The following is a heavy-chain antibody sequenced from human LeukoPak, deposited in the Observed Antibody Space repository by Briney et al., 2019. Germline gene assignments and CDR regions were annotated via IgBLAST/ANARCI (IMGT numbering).Heavy chain of an antibody. Sequence: ASVKVSCMASVGTFSSYAISWVRQAPGQGREWMGRIIPIFGTANYAQKFQGRVTITTDESTSTAYMELSSLRAEDTAVYYCARWGATTVGAFDIWGQGTMVTVSS. V-gene: IGHV1-69*05. CDR1: VGTFSSYA. CDR2: IIPIFGTA. J-gene: IGHJ3*02. CDR3: ARWGATTVGAFDI. D-gene: IGHD4-23*01.